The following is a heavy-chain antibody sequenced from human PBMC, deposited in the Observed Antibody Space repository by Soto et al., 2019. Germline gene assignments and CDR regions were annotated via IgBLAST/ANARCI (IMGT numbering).Heavy chain of an antibody. D-gene: IGHD6-13*01. V-gene: IGHV1-69*02. CDR3: ATRAATSVRPFDY. CDR1: GGTFSSYT. Sequence: SVKVSCKASGGTFSSYTISWVRQAPGQGLEWMGRIIPILGIANYAQKLQGRVTITADKSTSTAYMELRSLRSDDTAVYYCATRAATSVRPFDYWGQGTLVTVSS. CDR2: IIPILGIA. J-gene: IGHJ4*02.